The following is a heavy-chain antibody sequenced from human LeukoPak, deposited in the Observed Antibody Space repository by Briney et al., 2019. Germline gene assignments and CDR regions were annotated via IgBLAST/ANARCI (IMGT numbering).Heavy chain of an antibody. CDR3: ARLLDDILTGYYRPFYFDY. V-gene: IGHV4-39*01. D-gene: IGHD3-9*01. CDR2: VYYSGST. J-gene: IGHJ4*02. CDR1: GGSISSGSYY. Sequence: SGTLSLTCTVSGGSISSGSYYWGWIRQPPGKGLEWIGSVYYSGSTYYNPSLKSRVTISVDTSKNQFSLKLSSVTAADTAVYYCARLLDDILTGYYRPFYFDYWGQGTLVTVS.